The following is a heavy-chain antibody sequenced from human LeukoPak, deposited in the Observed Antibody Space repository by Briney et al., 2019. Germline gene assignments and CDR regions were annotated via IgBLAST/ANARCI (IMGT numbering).Heavy chain of an antibody. CDR3: ARRRPMVRGVIPGFDY. V-gene: IGHV4-39*01. CDR2: IYYSGST. Sequence: SETLSLTCTVSGGSTSSSNYYWGWIRQPPGKGLEWIGSIYYSGSTYYNPSLKSRVTISVDTSKNQFSLKLSSVTAADTAVYYCARRRPMVRGVIPGFDYWGQGTLVTVSP. J-gene: IGHJ4*02. CDR1: GGSTSSSNYY. D-gene: IGHD3-10*01.